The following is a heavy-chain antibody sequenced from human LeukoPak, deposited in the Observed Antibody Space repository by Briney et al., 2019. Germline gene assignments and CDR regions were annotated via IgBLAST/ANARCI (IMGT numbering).Heavy chain of an antibody. J-gene: IGHJ4*02. CDR2: IYYSGST. Sequence: PSETLSLTCTVSGGSISSGDYYWSWIRQPPGKGLEWIGYIYYSGSTYYNPSLKSLVTISVDTSKNQFSLKLSSVTAADTAVYYCAREADYYDSSGYYYSPLYYFDYWGQGTLVTVSS. D-gene: IGHD3-22*01. V-gene: IGHV4-30-4*01. CDR3: AREADYYDSSGYYYSPLYYFDY. CDR1: GGSISSGDYY.